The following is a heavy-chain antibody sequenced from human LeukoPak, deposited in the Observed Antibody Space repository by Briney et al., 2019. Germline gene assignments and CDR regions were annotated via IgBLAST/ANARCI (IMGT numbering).Heavy chain of an antibody. Sequence: GASVKVSCKASGYTFTGYYMHWMRQAPGQGLERMGWINPNSGGTNYAQKFQGRVTMTRDTSISTAYMELSRLRSDDTAVYYCARVDGGSGSYGYWGQGTLVTVSS. V-gene: IGHV1-2*02. CDR1: GYTFTGYY. CDR2: INPNSGGT. D-gene: IGHD3-10*01. J-gene: IGHJ4*02. CDR3: ARVDGGSGSYGY.